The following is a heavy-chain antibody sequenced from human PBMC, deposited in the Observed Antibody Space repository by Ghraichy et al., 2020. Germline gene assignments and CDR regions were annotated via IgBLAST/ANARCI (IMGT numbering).Heavy chain of an antibody. Sequence: GGSLRLSCAASGFTFSSYWMSWVRQAPGKGLEWVANIKQDGSEKYYVDSVKGRFTISRDNAKNSLYLQMNSLRAEDTAVYYCARGPNSWALGYYYYGMDVWGQGTTVTVSS. V-gene: IGHV3-7*01. CDR3: ARGPNSWALGYYYYGMDV. J-gene: IGHJ6*02. CDR1: GFTFSSYW. CDR2: IKQDGSEK. D-gene: IGHD6-13*01.